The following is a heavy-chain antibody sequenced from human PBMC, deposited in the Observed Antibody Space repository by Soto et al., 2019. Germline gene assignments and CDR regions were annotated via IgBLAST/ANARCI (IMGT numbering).Heavy chain of an antibody. Sequence: SLRLSCTASGFTFSTYAMSWVRQAPGKGLEWVSTISGSGANTYYADSVKGRFTISRDNSKSTLYLQMNSLRAEDTALYYCAKGRSYYYYYGVDVWGQGTTVTVSS. J-gene: IGHJ6*02. V-gene: IGHV3-23*01. CDR1: GFTFSTYA. CDR2: ISGSGANT. CDR3: AKGRSYYYYYGVDV.